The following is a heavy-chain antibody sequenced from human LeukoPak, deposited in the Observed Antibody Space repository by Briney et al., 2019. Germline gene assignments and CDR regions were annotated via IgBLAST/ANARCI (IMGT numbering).Heavy chain of an antibody. J-gene: IGHJ4*02. CDR2: IIPILGIA. CDR1: GGTFSSYA. V-gene: IGHV1-69*04. D-gene: IGHD6-13*01. Sequence: SVKVSCKASGGTFSSYAISWVRQAPGQGLEWMGRIIPILGIANYAQKFQGRVTITADKSTSTAYMELRSLRSDDTAVYYCARGGPGWDSSSWYNYWGQGTLVTVSS. CDR3: ARGGPGWDSSSWYNY.